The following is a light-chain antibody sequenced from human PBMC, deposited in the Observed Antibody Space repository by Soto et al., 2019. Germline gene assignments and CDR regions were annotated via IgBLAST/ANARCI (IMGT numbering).Light chain of an antibody. CDR1: SSDVGSYNR. CDR3: SSYTRSNTWV. J-gene: IGLJ3*02. Sequence: QSALTQPPSVSGSPGQSVTLSCTGTSSDVGSYNRVCWYQQPPGTAPKLMIYDVTNRPSGVPDRFFGSKSGNTASLIISGLQAEDEADYYCSSYTRSNTWVFGGGTKLTVL. CDR2: DVT. V-gene: IGLV2-18*02.